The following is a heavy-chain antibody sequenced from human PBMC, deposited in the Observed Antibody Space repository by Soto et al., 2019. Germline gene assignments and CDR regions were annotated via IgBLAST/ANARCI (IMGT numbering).Heavy chain of an antibody. J-gene: IGHJ4*02. Sequence: GGSLRLSCAASGFTFSGYGMHWVRQAPGKGLEWVAVISYDGSNKYYADSVKGRFTISRDNSKNTLYLQMNSLRAEDTAVYYCARPYCGGDCYSIINYYFDYWGQGTLVTVSS. CDR2: ISYDGSNK. D-gene: IGHD2-21*02. V-gene: IGHV3-30*03. CDR3: ARPYCGGDCYSIINYYFDY. CDR1: GFTFSGYG.